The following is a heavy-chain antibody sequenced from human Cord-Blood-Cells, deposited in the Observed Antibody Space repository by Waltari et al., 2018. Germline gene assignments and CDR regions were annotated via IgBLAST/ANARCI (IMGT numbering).Heavy chain of an antibody. CDR2: IYYSGST. J-gene: IGHJ5*02. CDR1: GGSISSYY. Sequence: QVQLQESGPGLVKPSETLSLTCPVSGGSISSYYWSWIRQPPGKGLEWIGYIYYSGSTNYNPSLKSRVTISVDTSKNQFSLKLSSVTAADTAVYYCAGNTAMVGWFDPWGQGTLVTVSS. V-gene: IGHV4-59*01. D-gene: IGHD5-18*01. CDR3: AGNTAMVGWFDP.